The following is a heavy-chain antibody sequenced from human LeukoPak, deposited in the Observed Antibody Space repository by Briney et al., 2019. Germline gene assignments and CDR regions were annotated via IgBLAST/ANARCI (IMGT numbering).Heavy chain of an antibody. CDR1: GFTFSSYS. D-gene: IGHD3-3*01. CDR3: ARDYDFWSGYPWRDYYYYGMDV. CDR2: ISSSSSYI. V-gene: IGHV3-21*01. Sequence: GGSLRLSCAASGFTFSSYSMNWVRQAPGKGLEWVSSISSSSSYIYYADSVKGRFTISRDNAKNSLYLQMNSLRAEDTAVYYCARDYDFWSGYPWRDYYYYGMDVWGQGTTVTVSS. J-gene: IGHJ6*02.